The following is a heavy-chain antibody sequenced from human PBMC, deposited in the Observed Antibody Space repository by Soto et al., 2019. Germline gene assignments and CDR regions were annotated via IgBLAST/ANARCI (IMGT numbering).Heavy chain of an antibody. D-gene: IGHD3-22*01. J-gene: IGHJ4*02. CDR3: ASRGSSGPF. CDR2: ISLSGNT. Sequence: SETLSLTCAVSGGSITNTDWWTWVRQPPGMGLEWVGDISLSGNTNYNPSLESRAAISLDKSRNQFSLILNSVTAADTAVYYCASRGSSGPFWGQGTLVTVS. CDR1: GGSITNTDW. V-gene: IGHV4-4*02.